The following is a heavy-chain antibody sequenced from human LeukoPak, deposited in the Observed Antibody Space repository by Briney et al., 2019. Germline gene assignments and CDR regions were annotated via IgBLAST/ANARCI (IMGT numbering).Heavy chain of an antibody. V-gene: IGHV3-23*01. J-gene: IGHJ6*02. CDR2: ISGSGGST. CDR1: GFTFSSYA. Sequence: GGSLRLSCAASGFTFSSYAMSWVRQAPGKGLEWVSAISGSGGSTYYADSVKGRFTISRDNSKNTLYLQMNSLRAEDTAVYYCAKDRVVVVAATMVGYYGMDVWGQGTTVTVSS. D-gene: IGHD2-15*01. CDR3: AKDRVVVVAATMVGYYGMDV.